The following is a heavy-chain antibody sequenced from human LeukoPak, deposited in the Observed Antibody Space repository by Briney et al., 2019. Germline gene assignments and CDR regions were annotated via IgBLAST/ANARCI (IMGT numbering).Heavy chain of an antibody. CDR2: ISPSGSTI. CDR1: GFSFSDYY. J-gene: IGHJ4*02. Sequence: GGSLRLSCEASGFSFSDYYMTWLRQAPGKGLEWVSYISPSGSTIRNADSVNSRFTVSRDNTRNSLYLQMSSLRADDTAVYYCARAARGFTYGYSDSWGQGTLVTVSS. CDR3: ARAARGFTYGYSDS. V-gene: IGHV3-11*01. D-gene: IGHD2-8*01.